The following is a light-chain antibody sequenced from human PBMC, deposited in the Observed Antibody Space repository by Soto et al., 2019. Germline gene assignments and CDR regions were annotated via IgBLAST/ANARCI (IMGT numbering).Light chain of an antibody. CDR3: QQYFSIPPPT. V-gene: IGKV4-1*01. CDR2: WAS. CDR1: QSVLYSSNNKNY. Sequence: DIVMTQSPDSLAVSLGERATINCKSSQSVLYSSNNKNYLAWYQQKPGQPPKLLIYWASTLESGVPDRFSGSGFCADFSLTISSLWAEDVAVYFCQQYFSIPPPTFGQGTKVEIK. J-gene: IGKJ1*01.